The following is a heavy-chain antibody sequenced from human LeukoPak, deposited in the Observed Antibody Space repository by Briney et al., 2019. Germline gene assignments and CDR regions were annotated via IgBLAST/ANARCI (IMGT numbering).Heavy chain of an antibody. CDR1: GGSISSYY. CDR2: IYYSGST. V-gene: IGHV4-59*08. J-gene: IGHJ4*02. D-gene: IGHD6-13*01. CDR3: AKRQRAVAGTRDLDY. Sequence: SETLSLTCTVSGGSISSYYWSWIRQPPGKGLEWIGYIYYSGSTNYNPSLKNRVTISVDTSKNQFSLKLSSVTAADTAVYYCAKRQRAVAGTRDLDYWGQGTLVTVSS.